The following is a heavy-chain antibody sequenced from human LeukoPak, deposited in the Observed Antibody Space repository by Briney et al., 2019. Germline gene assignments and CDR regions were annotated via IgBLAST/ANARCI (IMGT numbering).Heavy chain of an antibody. CDR1: RGTFSSYA. J-gene: IGHJ4*02. D-gene: IGHD3-22*01. CDR2: IIPILGIA. V-gene: IGHV1-69*04. Sequence: SVKVSCKASRGTFSSYAISWVRQAPGQGLEWMGRIIPILGIANYAQKFQGRVTITADKSTSTAYMELSSLRSEDTAVYYCARDGDSSGYYVQYYFDYWGQGTLVTVSS. CDR3: ARDGDSSGYYVQYYFDY.